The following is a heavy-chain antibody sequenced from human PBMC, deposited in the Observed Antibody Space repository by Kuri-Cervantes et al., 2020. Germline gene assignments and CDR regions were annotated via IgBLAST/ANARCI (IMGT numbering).Heavy chain of an antibody. CDR1: GYTFTGYY. D-gene: IGHD1-26*01. CDR2: INPNSGGT. CDR3: ARDTGSGSYYHYYYYMDV. J-gene: IGHJ6*03. Sequence: ASVKVSCKASGYTFTGYYMHWVRQAPGRGLEWMGWINPNSGGTNYAQKFQGRVTMTRDTSISTAYMELSRLRSEDTAVYYCARDTGSGSYYHYYYYMDVWGKGTTVTVSS. V-gene: IGHV1-2*02.